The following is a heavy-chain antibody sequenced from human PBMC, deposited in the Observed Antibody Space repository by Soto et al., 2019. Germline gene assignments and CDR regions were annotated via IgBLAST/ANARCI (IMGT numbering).Heavy chain of an antibody. CDR2: IYYSGST. Sequence: SETLSLTCTVSGGSISSGDYYWSWIRQPPGKGLEWIGYIYYSGSTYYNPSLKSRVTISVDTSKNQFSLKLSSVTAADTAVYYCARVVTRNYYYGMDVWGQGTTVTVSS. D-gene: IGHD4-4*01. V-gene: IGHV4-30-4*01. J-gene: IGHJ6*02. CDR1: GGSISSGDYY. CDR3: ARVVTRNYYYGMDV.